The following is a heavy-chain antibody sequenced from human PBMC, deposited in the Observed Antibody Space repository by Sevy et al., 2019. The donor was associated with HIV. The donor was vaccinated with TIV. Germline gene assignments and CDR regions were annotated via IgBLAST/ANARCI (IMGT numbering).Heavy chain of an antibody. CDR3: ATTKDYYENSGCPFDY. CDR1: GYTLTKLS. CDR2: FDPEDGET. V-gene: IGHV1-24*01. Sequence: ASVNVSCKVSGYTLTKLSMHWVRQAPGKGLEWMGSFDPEDGETLYAQKLQGRVIMTEETSTDTAYMEVNSLRSEDTAVYYCATTKDYYENSGCPFDYWGQGTLVTVSS. J-gene: IGHJ4*02. D-gene: IGHD3-22*01.